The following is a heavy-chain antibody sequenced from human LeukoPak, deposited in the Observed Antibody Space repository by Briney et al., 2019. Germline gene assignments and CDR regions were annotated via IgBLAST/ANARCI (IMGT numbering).Heavy chain of an antibody. V-gene: IGHV2-70*11. CDR3: ARILMVRGALGLFDY. J-gene: IGHJ4*02. CDR1: GFSLTTSGMS. Sequence: SGPTLVNPTQTLTLTCTFSGFSLTTSGMSVSWIRQPPGKALEWLARIDWDDDKYYSTSLKTRLTISKDTSKNQMVLTTTNMDPVDTATYYCARILMVRGALGLFDYWGQGTLVTVSS. CDR2: IDWDDDK. D-gene: IGHD3-10*01.